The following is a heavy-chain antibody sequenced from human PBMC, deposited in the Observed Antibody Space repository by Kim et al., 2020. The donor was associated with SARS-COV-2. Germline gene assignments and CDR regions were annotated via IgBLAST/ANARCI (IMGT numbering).Heavy chain of an antibody. V-gene: IGHV3-30*18. CDR1: GFTFSSYG. J-gene: IGHJ2*01. Sequence: GGSLRLSCAASGFTFSSYGMHWVRQAPGKGLEWVAVISYDGSNKYYADSVKGRFTISRDNSKNTLYLQMNSLRAEDTAVYYCAKIPQRWYFDLWGRGTLV. CDR2: ISYDGSNK. CDR3: AKIPQRWYFDL.